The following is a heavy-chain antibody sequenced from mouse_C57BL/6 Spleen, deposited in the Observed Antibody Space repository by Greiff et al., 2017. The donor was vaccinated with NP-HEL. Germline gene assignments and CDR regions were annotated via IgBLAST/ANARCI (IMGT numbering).Heavy chain of an antibody. CDR1: GFSFNTYA. V-gene: IGHV10-1*01. CDR2: IRSKSNNYAT. J-gene: IGHJ4*01. Sequence: EVQVVESGGGLVQPKGSLKLSCAASGFSFNTYAMNWVRQAPGKGLEWVARIRSKSNNYATYYADSVKDRFTISRDDSESMLYLQMNNLKTEDTAMYYCVRHALLGMDYWGQGTSVTVSS. D-gene: IGHD6-1*01. CDR3: VRHALLGMDY.